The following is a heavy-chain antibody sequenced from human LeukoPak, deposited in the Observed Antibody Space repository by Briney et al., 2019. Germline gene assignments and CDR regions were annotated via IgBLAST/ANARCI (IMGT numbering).Heavy chain of an antibody. V-gene: IGHV3-48*03. Sequence: QPGGSLRLSCVASGFNPTSYEMNWVRQAPGKGLEWVSYISSGGDTIYYADSVKGRFTISRDNAKNSLYLQMNSLRAEDTAVYYCARGWYYLWGQGTMVTVSS. CDR1: GFNPTSYE. CDR3: ARGWYYL. D-gene: IGHD3-10*01. J-gene: IGHJ3*01. CDR2: ISSGGDTI.